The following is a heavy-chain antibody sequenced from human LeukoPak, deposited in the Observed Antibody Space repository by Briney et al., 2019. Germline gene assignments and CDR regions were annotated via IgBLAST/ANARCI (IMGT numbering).Heavy chain of an antibody. V-gene: IGHV4-61*08. Sequence: PSETLSLTCTVSGGSDSSGDYYWSWIRQPPGKGLEWIGYIHYSGSTNYNPSLKSRVTTSVNTSKNEFSLKLTSVTAADTAVYYCARNDIWGQGTMVTVSS. CDR3: ARNDI. CDR2: IHYSGST. J-gene: IGHJ3*02. CDR1: GGSDSSGDYY.